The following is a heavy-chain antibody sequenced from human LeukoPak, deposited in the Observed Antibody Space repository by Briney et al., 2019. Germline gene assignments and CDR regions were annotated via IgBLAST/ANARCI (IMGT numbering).Heavy chain of an antibody. J-gene: IGHJ3*02. V-gene: IGHV1-69*13. D-gene: IGHD7-27*01. CDR2: IIPIFGTA. CDR1: GGTFSSYA. CDR3: AGPGESTPDDAFDI. Sequence: SVKVSCKASGGTFSSYAISWVRQAPGQGLEWMGGIIPIFGTANYAQKFQGRVTITADESTSTAYMELSSLRSEDTAVYYCAGPGESTPDDAFDIWGQGIMVTVSS.